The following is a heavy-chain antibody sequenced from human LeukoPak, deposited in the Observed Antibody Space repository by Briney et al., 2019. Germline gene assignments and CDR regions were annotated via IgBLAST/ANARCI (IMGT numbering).Heavy chain of an antibody. CDR2: IPYSGRT. Sequence: SETLSLTCSVSGGSISSTSYYWGWIRQPPGKGLEWIGSIPYSGRTYYNPSLNSRATISVDTSKTHFSLKLSSVTAADTAVYYCARRKTYYDGNDIWGQGTMVTVSS. CDR1: GGSISSTSYY. V-gene: IGHV4-39*02. J-gene: IGHJ3*02. CDR3: ARRKTYYDGNDI. D-gene: IGHD3-16*01.